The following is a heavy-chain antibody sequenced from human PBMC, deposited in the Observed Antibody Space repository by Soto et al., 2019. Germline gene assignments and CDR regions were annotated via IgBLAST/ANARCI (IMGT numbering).Heavy chain of an antibody. V-gene: IGHV1-69*12. CDR2: IIPIFVTA. J-gene: IGHJ4*02. D-gene: IGHD3-10*01. Sequence: QVQLVQSGAEVKKPGSSVKVSCKASGGTFSTYAISWVRQAPGQGLEWVGGIIPIFVTANYTQKFQGRVTTTADESTSTAYMELSSLRLEDTAVYYCARHQGYGSGTYGFGYWGQGTLVTVSS. CDR1: GGTFSTYA. CDR3: ARHQGYGSGTYGFGY.